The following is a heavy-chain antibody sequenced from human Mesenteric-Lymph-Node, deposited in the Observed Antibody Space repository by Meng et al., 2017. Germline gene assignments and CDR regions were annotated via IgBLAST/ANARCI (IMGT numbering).Heavy chain of an antibody. CDR1: GGSISSSNW. V-gene: IGHV4-4*02. D-gene: IGHD6-19*01. Sequence: QVQREESGPGLGKPSGALSLTCAVLGGSISSSNWWSWVRQPPGKGLEWIGEIYHSGGTNYNPSLKRRVTISVDKSKNQFSLNLSSVTAADTAVYYCARVGQWLPIDYWGQGTLVTVSS. J-gene: IGHJ4*02. CDR2: IYHSGGT. CDR3: ARVGQWLPIDY.